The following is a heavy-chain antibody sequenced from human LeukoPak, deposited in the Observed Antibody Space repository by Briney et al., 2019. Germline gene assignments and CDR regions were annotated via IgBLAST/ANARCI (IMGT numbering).Heavy chain of an antibody. J-gene: IGHJ4*02. CDR3: VKDRRYSSNWYYFDY. CDR1: GFTFSSYS. CDR2: ISSNEGST. V-gene: IGHV3-64D*09. D-gene: IGHD6-13*01. Sequence: AGTLSLSCSASGFTFSSYSMHWVRQAPGKGLEYVSAISSNEGSTYYEDPVKGRFTISRDNSTNNLYLQMSSLRAEDTAVYYCVKDRRYSSNWYYFDYWGQGTLVIVSS.